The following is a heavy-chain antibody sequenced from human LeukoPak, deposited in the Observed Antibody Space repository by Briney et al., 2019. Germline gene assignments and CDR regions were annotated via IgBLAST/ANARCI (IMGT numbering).Heavy chain of an antibody. Sequence: GRSLRLSCAASGFTFSNYWMHWVRQAPGKGLVWVSRISNDGSSTNYADSVRGRFTISRDNAKNTLYLQMNSLRAEDTAVYYCTRDLGNNPAADTDAFDIWGQGTMVTVSS. J-gene: IGHJ3*02. CDR2: ISNDGSST. D-gene: IGHD1-14*01. V-gene: IGHV3-74*01. CDR3: TRDLGNNPAADTDAFDI. CDR1: GFTFSNYW.